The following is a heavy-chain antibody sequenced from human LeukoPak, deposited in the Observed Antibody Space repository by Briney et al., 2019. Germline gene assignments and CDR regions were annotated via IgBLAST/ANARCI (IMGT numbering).Heavy chain of an antibody. D-gene: IGHD3-22*01. CDR2: ISGSSSYI. J-gene: IGHJ5*02. Sequence: GGSLRLSCAASGFTFSTYYMNWVRQAPGKGLEWVSSISGSSSYIYYADSVKGRFTISRDNAKDSLYLQMNSLRAEDTAVYYCARDVYYYDSSGFDPWGQGTLVTVFS. CDR1: GFTFSTYY. V-gene: IGHV3-21*01. CDR3: ARDVYYYDSSGFDP.